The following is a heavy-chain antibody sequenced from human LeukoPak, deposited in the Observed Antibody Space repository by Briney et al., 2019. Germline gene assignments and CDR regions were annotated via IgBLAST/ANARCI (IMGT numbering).Heavy chain of an antibody. CDR2: ISSSSSYI. Sequence: PGGSLRLSCAASGFTFSNYAMNWVRQAPGKGLEWVSSISSSSSYIYYADSVKGRFTISRDNAKNSLYLQMNSLRAEDTAVYYCARTDWHPYYYYGMDVWGQGTTVTVSS. D-gene: IGHD3/OR15-3a*01. V-gene: IGHV3-21*01. CDR1: GFTFSNYA. J-gene: IGHJ6*02. CDR3: ARTDWHPYYYYGMDV.